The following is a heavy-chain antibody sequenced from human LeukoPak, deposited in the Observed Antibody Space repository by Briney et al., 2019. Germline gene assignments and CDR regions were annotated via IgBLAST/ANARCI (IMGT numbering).Heavy chain of an antibody. D-gene: IGHD3-22*01. Sequence: ASVKVSCKASGYTFTGYYMHWVRQAPGQGLEWMGWINPNSGGTNYAQKFQGRVTMTRDTSISTAYMELSRLRTDDTAVYYCARGDSSCYYNYYYYMDVWGKGTTVTVSS. CDR2: INPNSGGT. CDR1: GYTFTGYY. V-gene: IGHV1-2*02. CDR3: ARGDSSCYYNYYYYMDV. J-gene: IGHJ6*03.